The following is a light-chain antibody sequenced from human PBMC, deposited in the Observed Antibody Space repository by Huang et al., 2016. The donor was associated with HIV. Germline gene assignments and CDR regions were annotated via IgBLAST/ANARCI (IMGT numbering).Light chain of an antibody. J-gene: IGKJ4*01. CDR2: EAS. CDR1: HDIRNF. V-gene: IGKV1-33*01. Sequence: DIQLTQSPVSLSVSVGDRVTISCQSSHDIRNFLNWYQQKPGKAPKLLIYEASYLQTGVPSRFSASGSGTDFTWTISSLHPEDLATYFCQQYESVPLTFGGGTKVQIK. CDR3: QQYESVPLT.